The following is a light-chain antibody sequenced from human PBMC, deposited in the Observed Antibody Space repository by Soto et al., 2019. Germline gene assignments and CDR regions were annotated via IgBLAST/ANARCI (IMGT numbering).Light chain of an antibody. Sequence: QSALTQPASVSGSPGQSITISCTGTSSDVGGYNYVSWYQQHPGKAPELMIYDVSNRPSGVSNRFSGSKSGKTASLTISGLQAEDEADYYCSSYTSSSTLVGFGGGTKRTVL. V-gene: IGLV2-14*01. J-gene: IGLJ2*01. CDR1: SSDVGGYNY. CDR2: DVS. CDR3: SSYTSSSTLVG.